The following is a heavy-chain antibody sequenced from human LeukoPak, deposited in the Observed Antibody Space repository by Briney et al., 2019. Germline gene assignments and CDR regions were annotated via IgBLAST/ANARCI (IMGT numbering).Heavy chain of an antibody. CDR3: ARALGDFSGRYYYYYYMDV. J-gene: IGHJ6*03. CDR2: IYYSGST. D-gene: IGHD3-3*01. Sequence: PSETLSLTCTVSGGSISSYYWSWIRQPPGKGLEWIGYIYYSGSTNYNPSLKSRVTISVESSKNQFSLKLSSVTAADTAVYYCARALGDFSGRYYYYYYMDVWGKGTTVTVSS. V-gene: IGHV4-59*01. CDR1: GGSISSYY.